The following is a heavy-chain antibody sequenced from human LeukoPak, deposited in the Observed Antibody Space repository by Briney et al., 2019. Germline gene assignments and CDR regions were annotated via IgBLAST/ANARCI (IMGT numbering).Heavy chain of an antibody. Sequence: GGSLRLSCAASGFTFSDYYMSWIRQAPGKGLEWVSYISRSGSTIYYADSVQVRFTISRDNAKNSLYLQMNSLRAEDTAVYYCARDMVRGVIIMYYYYYGMDVWGQGTTVTVSS. CDR2: ISRSGSTI. D-gene: IGHD3-10*01. J-gene: IGHJ6*02. CDR1: GFTFSDYY. CDR3: ARDMVRGVIIMYYYYYGMDV. V-gene: IGHV3-11*01.